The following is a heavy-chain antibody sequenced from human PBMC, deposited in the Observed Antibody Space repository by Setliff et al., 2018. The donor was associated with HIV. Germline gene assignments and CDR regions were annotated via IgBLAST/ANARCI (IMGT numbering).Heavy chain of an antibody. Sequence: PSETLSLTCTVSGGSISNYYWSWIRQPPGKGLEWIGYIYYSGSTTYNPSLESRVTISIDTSKNQFSLKLSSVIAADTAVYYCARQHYYDSSGRNLMDVWGKGTTVTVSS. J-gene: IGHJ6*03. D-gene: IGHD3-22*01. CDR1: GGSISNYY. V-gene: IGHV4-59*08. CDR3: ARQHYYDSSGRNLMDV. CDR2: IYYSGST.